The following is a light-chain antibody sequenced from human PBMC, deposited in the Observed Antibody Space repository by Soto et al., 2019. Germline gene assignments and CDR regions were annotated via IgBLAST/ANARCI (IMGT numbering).Light chain of an antibody. CDR2: ATS. J-gene: IGKJ3*01. V-gene: IGKV3-15*01. CDR1: QSVSGK. Sequence: EIVMTQSPATLSLSPGERATLSCWASQSVSGKLAWYQQKRGQAPRVLIYATSSRATGIPARFTGSGSGTEFTLTISSLQSEDFALYYCHQYDSWPFTFGPGTRVDIK. CDR3: HQYDSWPFT.